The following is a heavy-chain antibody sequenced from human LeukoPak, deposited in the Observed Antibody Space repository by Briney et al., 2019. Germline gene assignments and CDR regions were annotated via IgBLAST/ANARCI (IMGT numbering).Heavy chain of an antibody. D-gene: IGHD3-10*01. CDR2: ITSSGSTK. CDR3: ARVAAYGSGSYYNDY. J-gene: IGHJ4*02. CDR1: GFTFSTYA. V-gene: IGHV3-48*03. Sequence: GGSLRLSCAASGFTFSTYAMSWVRQAPGKGLEWVSYITSSGSTKYYADSVRGRFIISRDNAKNSLYLQMNSLRAEDTAVYYCARVAAYGSGSYYNDYWGQGTLVTVSS.